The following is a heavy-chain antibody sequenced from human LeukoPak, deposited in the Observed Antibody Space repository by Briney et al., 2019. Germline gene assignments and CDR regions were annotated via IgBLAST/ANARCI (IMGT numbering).Heavy chain of an antibody. CDR3: ASLYCSGGSCYFDY. Sequence: ASVKVCCKASGGTFSSYAISWVRQAPGQGLEWMGGIIPIFGTANYAQTFQGRVTITADESTSTAYMELSSLRSEDTAVYYCASLYCSGGSCYFDYGGQGTLVTVSS. D-gene: IGHD2-15*01. V-gene: IGHV1-69*13. CDR1: GGTFSSYA. J-gene: IGHJ4*02. CDR2: IIPIFGTA.